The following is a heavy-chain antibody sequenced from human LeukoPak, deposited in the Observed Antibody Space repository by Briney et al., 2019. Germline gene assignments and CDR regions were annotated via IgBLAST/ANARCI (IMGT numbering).Heavy chain of an antibody. CDR3: ARDEYCSSTSCSSIDY. J-gene: IGHJ4*02. Sequence: ASVKVSCKASGYTFTGYYMHWVRQAPGQGLEWMGWTNPNSGGTNYAQKFQGRVTMTRDTSISTAYMELSRLRSDDTAVYYCARDEYCSSTSCSSIDYWGQGTLVTVSS. D-gene: IGHD2-2*01. V-gene: IGHV1-2*02. CDR1: GYTFTGYY. CDR2: TNPNSGGT.